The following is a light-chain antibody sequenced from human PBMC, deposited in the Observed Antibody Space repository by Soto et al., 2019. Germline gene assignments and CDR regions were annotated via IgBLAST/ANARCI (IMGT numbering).Light chain of an antibody. J-gene: IGKJ1*01. CDR2: GAS. CDR1: QSVSSN. CDR3: QQYNNWPSWT. V-gene: IGKV3-15*01. Sequence: MVVNQTIAILAGCAREKAILSGRDSQSVSSNLAWYQQKPGQAPRLLIYGASTRATGIPARFSGSGSGTEFTLTISRLQSEDFAVYYCQQYNNWPSWTFGQGTKVDI.